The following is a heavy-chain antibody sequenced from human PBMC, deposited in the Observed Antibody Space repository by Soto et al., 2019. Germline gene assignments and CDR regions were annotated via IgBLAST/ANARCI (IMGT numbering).Heavy chain of an antibody. CDR1: GGTFSSYA. V-gene: IGHV1-69*13. Sequence: SVKVSCKASGGTFSSYAISWVRQAPGQGLEWMGGIIPIFGTANYAQKFQGRVTITADESTSTAYMELSSLRSEDTAVYYCARGDEPYSSGWYGYYGMDVWGQGTTVTVSS. CDR2: IIPIFGTA. J-gene: IGHJ6*02. D-gene: IGHD6-19*01. CDR3: ARGDEPYSSGWYGYYGMDV.